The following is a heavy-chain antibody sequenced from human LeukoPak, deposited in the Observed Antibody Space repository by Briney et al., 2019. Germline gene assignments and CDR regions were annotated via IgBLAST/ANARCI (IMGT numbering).Heavy chain of an antibody. CDR3: ARDKQDYDSSGYYDY. CDR1: GFTVSSNY. D-gene: IGHD3-22*01. Sequence: GGSLRLSCAASGFTVSSNYMSWVRQAPGKGLEWVSVIYSGGSTYYAYSVKGRFTISRDNSKNTLYLQMNSLRAEDTAVYYCARDKQDYDSSGYYDYWGQGTLVTVSS. J-gene: IGHJ4*02. V-gene: IGHV3-66*01. CDR2: IYSGGST.